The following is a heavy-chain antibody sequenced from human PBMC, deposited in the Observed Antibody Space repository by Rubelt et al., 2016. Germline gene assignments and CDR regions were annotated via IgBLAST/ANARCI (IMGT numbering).Heavy chain of an antibody. CDR1: GGSVSSGSYY. Sequence: QVQLQESGPGLVKPSETLSLTCTVSGGSVSSGSYYWSWIRQPPGKGLEWIGSIYFSGNTNYNPSLKSRVTISLDTSKNQFSLKLRSVTAADTAVYYCARVGVGAKDRCCDYCGQGTLVTVSS. D-gene: IGHD3-16*01. J-gene: IGHJ4*02. CDR2: IYFSGNT. V-gene: IGHV4-61*01. CDR3: ARVGVGAKDRCCDY.